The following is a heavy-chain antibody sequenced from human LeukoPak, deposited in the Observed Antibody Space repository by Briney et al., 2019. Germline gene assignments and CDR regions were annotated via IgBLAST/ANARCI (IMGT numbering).Heavy chain of an antibody. Sequence: GASVKVSCKASGYTFTGYYMHWVRQAPGQGLEWMGWINPNSGGTNYAQKFQGRVTMTRDTSISTAYMELSRLRSDDTAVYYCARDDKVSVSVVTARPFDYWGQGTLVTVSS. J-gene: IGHJ4*02. CDR3: ARDDKVSVSVVTARPFDY. CDR2: INPNSGGT. V-gene: IGHV1-2*02. CDR1: GYTFTGYY. D-gene: IGHD2-21*02.